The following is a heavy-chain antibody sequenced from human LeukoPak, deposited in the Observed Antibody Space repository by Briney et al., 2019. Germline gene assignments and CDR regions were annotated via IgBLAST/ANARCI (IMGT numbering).Heavy chain of an antibody. CDR2: ISGSGGNT. V-gene: IGHV3-23*01. Sequence: PGGSLRLSCAASGFTFSIYSMSWVRQAPGKGLEWVSAISGSGGNTYYADSVKGRFTISRDTSKNTLYLQMNSLRAEDTAVYYCTTDAVAYTQFDYWGQGTLVTVSS. J-gene: IGHJ4*02. CDR3: TTDAVAYTQFDY. D-gene: IGHD1-14*01. CDR1: GFTFSIYS.